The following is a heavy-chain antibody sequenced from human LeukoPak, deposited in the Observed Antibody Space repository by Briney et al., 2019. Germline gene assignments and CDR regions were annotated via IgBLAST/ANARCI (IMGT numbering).Heavy chain of an antibody. V-gene: IGHV3-48*01. CDR3: ARDYKYAFDN. CDR1: GFTFSNYA. CDR2: VGIDSGNT. D-gene: IGHD5-24*01. J-gene: IGHJ4*02. Sequence: GKSLRLSCAASGFTFSNYAMHWVRQAPGKGLEWISYVGIDSGNTNYADSVKGRFTISGDKAKNSLYLQMNSLRVEDTAVYYCARDYKYAFDNWGQGTLVTVSS.